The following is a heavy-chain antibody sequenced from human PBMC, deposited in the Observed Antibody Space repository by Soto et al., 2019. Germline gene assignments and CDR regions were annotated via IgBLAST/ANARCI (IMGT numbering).Heavy chain of an antibody. V-gene: IGHV3-33*01. D-gene: IGHD2-15*01. CDR2: IWYDGSNK. J-gene: IGHJ5*02. CDR3: AREVVAATDWFDP. Sequence: PGGSLRLSCAASGFTFSSYGMHWVRQAPGKGLELVAVIWYDGSNKYYADSVKGRFTISRDNSKNTLYLQMNSLRAEDTAVYYCAREVVAATDWFDPWGQGTLVTFSS. CDR1: GFTFSSYG.